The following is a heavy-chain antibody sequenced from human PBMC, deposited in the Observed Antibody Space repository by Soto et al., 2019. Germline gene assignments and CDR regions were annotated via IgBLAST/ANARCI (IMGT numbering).Heavy chain of an antibody. CDR2: IWYDGSNK. V-gene: IGHV3-33*01. D-gene: IGHD1-26*01. J-gene: IGHJ4*02. Sequence: GKGLEWVAVIWYDGSNKYYADSVKGRFTISRDNSKNTLYLQMNSLRAEDTAVYYCASRIVGGFDYWGQGTLVTV. CDR3: ASRIVGGFDY.